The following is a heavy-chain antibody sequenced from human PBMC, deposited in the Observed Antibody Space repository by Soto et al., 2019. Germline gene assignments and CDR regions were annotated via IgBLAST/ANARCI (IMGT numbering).Heavy chain of an antibody. CDR3: AKGSSGWYERFDY. CDR2: ISGSGGST. V-gene: IGHV3-23*01. CDR1: GFTFSSYA. Sequence: EVQLLESGGGLVQPGGSLRLSCAASGFTFSSYAMSWVRQAPGKGLEWVSAISGSGGSTYYADSVKGRFTISRDNSKNTLYLQMNSLRAEDTAIYYCAKGSSGWYERFDYWGQGTLVTVSS. J-gene: IGHJ4*02. D-gene: IGHD6-19*01.